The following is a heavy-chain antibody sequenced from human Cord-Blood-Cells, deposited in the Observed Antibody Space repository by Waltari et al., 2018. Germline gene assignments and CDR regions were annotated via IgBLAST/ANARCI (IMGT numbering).Heavy chain of an antibody. D-gene: IGHD2-2*01. CDR3: ARSSIVVVPAAIEGYWFDP. J-gene: IGHJ5*02. CDR2: STSYNGNT. Sequence: QVQLVQSGAEVKKPGASVKVSCKASGYTFTSYGISWVRQAPGQGLEWMGWSTSYNGNTNYEQKLQGRVTMTTDTSTSTAYMELRILRSDDTAVYYCARSSIVVVPAAIEGYWFDPWGQGTLVTVSS. V-gene: IGHV1-18*01. CDR1: GYTFTSYG.